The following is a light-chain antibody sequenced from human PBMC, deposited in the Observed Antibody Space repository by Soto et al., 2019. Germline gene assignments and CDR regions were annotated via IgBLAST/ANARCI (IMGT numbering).Light chain of an antibody. CDR3: SSVAGMNDLL. J-gene: IGLJ2*01. CDR1: SSDVGAYDY. V-gene: IGLV2-8*01. CDR2: EVR. Sequence: QSVLTQPPSASGSPGQSVTISCTGTSSDVGAYDYVSWYQQHRGTAPQLMFYEVRQPPSVAPGRFAGTTAGTAASLTISVLHADDAGDYYCSSVAGMNDLLFGGGTKLTVL.